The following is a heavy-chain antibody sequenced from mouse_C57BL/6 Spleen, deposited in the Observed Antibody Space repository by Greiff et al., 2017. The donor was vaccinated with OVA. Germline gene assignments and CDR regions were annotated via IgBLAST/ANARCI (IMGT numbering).Heavy chain of an antibody. V-gene: IGHV5-6*01. CDR1: GFTFSSYG. CDR2: ISSGGSYT. J-gene: IGHJ1*03. D-gene: IGHD2-5*01. Sequence: EVQRVESGGDLVKPGGSLTLSCAASGFTFSSYGMSWVRQTPDKRLEWVATISSGGSYTYYPDRVKGRFTISRDNANNTLYLQMSSLKSEDTAMYYCARHRGGNSNYGENWYFDVWGTGTTVTVSS. CDR3: ARHRGGNSNYGENWYFDV.